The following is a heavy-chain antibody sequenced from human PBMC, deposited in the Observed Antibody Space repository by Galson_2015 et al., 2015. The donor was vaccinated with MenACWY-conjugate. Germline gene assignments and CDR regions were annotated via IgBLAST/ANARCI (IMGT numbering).Heavy chain of an antibody. D-gene: IGHD2-21*02. CDR1: GFTFSDYY. CDR3: ARESGACGGGCYGLFDN. CDR2: ISTSSSYT. J-gene: IGHJ4*02. V-gene: IGHV3-11*06. Sequence: SLRLSCAASGFTFSDYYMSWIRQAPGKGLEWVSYISTSSSYTNYADSVKGRFTISRDNAKNSLYLQMNSLRAEDTAVYYCARESGACGGGCYGLFDNWGQGALVTVSS.